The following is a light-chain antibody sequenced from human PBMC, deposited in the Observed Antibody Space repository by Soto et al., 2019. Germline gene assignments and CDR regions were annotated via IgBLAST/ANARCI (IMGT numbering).Light chain of an antibody. Sequence: QLVLTQSPSASASLGASVKLTCTLSSGHSFYAIAWHQQQPEKGPRYLMKLNSDGSHNKGDGIPHRFSGSSSGAERYLTISSLQSEDEADYYCQTWGTGIQVFGGGTKVTVL. J-gene: IGLJ3*02. CDR3: QTWGTGIQV. CDR2: LNSDGSH. CDR1: SGHSFYA. V-gene: IGLV4-69*01.